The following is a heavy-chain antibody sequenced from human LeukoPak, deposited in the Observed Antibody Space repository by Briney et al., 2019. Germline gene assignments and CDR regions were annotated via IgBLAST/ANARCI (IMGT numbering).Heavy chain of an antibody. D-gene: IGHD3-10*01. J-gene: IGHJ4*02. CDR3: ARHMYYGSYYFDY. CDR1: GGSISSYY. V-gene: IGHV4-59*08. CDR2: IHYSGGA. Sequence: SETLSLTCTVSGGSISSYYWSWIRQPPGKGLEWIGYIHYSGGASYNPSLNSRVTIILDMSKNQFSLKLSSVTAADTAVYYCARHMYYGSYYFDYWGQGILVTVSS.